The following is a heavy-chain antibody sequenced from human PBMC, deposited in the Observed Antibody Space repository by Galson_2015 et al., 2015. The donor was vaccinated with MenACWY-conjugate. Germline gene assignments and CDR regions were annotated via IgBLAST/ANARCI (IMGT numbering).Heavy chain of an antibody. J-gene: IGHJ6*02. CDR3: ARGVLLWFGELPFDNYYYGMDV. CDR1: GYTFTSYA. V-gene: IGHV1-3*01. CDR2: INAGNGNT. Sequence: SVKVSCKASGYTFTSYAMHWVRQAPGQRLEWMGWINAGNGNTKYSQKFQGRVTITRDTSASTAYMELSSLRSEDTAVYYCARGVLLWFGELPFDNYYYGMDVWGQGTTVTVSS. D-gene: IGHD3-10*01.